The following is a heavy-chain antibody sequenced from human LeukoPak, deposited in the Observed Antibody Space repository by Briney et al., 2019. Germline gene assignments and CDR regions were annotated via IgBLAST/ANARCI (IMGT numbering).Heavy chain of an antibody. Sequence: GGSLRLSCAASGFTFSDYYMSWIRQAPGKGLEWVSYISSSCSTIYYADSVKGRFTISRDNAKDSLYLQMNSLRAEDTAVYYCARDLGAVAGYYYYYGMDIWGQGTTVTVSS. J-gene: IGHJ6*02. CDR3: ARDLGAVAGYYYYYGMDI. D-gene: IGHD6-19*01. CDR2: ISSSCSTI. CDR1: GFTFSDYY. V-gene: IGHV3-11*01.